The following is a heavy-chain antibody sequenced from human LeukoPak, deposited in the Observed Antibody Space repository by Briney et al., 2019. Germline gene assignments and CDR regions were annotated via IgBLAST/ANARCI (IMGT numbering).Heavy chain of an antibody. CDR2: ISYDGSNK. CDR3: AKVRAVAGMINYFDY. Sequence: GGSLRLSCAASGFTFSSYGMHWVRQAPGKGLEWGAVISYDGSNKYYADSVKGRFTISRDNSKNTLYLQMNSLRAEDTAVYYCAKVRAVAGMINYFDYWGQGTLVTVSS. D-gene: IGHD6-19*01. V-gene: IGHV3-30*18. J-gene: IGHJ4*02. CDR1: GFTFSSYG.